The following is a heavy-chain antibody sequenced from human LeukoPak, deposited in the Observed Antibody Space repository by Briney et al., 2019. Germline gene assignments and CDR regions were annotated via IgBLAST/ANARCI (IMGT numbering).Heavy chain of an antibody. CDR3: ARAACRYCSSTRTNWFDP. CDR2: INPNSGGT. V-gene: IGHV1-2*02. Sequence: ASVKVSCKASGYTFTSYAMNWVRQAPGQGLEWMGWINPNSGGTNYAQKFQGRVTMTRDTSISTAYMELSRLRSDDTAVYYCARAACRYCSSTRTNWFDPWGQGTLVTVSS. CDR1: GYTFTSYA. D-gene: IGHD2-2*01. J-gene: IGHJ5*02.